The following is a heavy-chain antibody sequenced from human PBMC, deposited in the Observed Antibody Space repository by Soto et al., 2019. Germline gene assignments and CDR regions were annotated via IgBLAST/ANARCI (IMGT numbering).Heavy chain of an antibody. J-gene: IGHJ6*02. Sequence: PSETLSLTCAVSGGSISSSNWWSWVRQPPGKGLEWIGEIYHSGSTNYNPSLKSRVTISVDKSKNQFSLKLSSVTAADTAVYYCARDYRNSSSWYGALNYYYYYYGMDVWGQGTTVTVS. CDR1: GGSISSSNW. CDR3: ARDYRNSSSWYGALNYYYYYYGMDV. D-gene: IGHD6-13*01. CDR2: IYHSGST. V-gene: IGHV4-4*02.